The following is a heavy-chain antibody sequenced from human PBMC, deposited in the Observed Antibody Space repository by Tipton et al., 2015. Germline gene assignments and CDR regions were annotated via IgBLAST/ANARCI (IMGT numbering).Heavy chain of an antibody. CDR2: INSDGRST. J-gene: IGHJ5*02. Sequence: SLRLSCAASGFTFSSYWMHWVRQAPGKGLVWVSRINSDGRSTSYADSVKGRFTISRDNAKNTLYLQMNSLRAEDTAVYYCARTYSSYSWFDPGGQGTLVTVSS. V-gene: IGHV3-74*01. CDR1: GFTFSSYW. D-gene: IGHD6-6*01. CDR3: ARTYSSYSWFDP.